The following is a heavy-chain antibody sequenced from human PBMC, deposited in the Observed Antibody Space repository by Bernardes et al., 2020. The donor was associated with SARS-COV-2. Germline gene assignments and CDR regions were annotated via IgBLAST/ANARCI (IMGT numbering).Heavy chain of an antibody. D-gene: IGHD1-1*01. J-gene: IGHJ5*02. CDR2: IGGYKGNT. V-gene: IGHV1-18*01. CDR3: ARDWATETTGDWLDP. Sequence: ASVKVSCQASGYTLTNYGISWVRQAPGQGLEWMGWIGGYKGNTHYAQKFQDRVIMTIDTSTSTAYMELRSLKSGDTAVYYCARDWATETTGDWLDPWGQGTLVTVSS. CDR1: GYTLTNYG.